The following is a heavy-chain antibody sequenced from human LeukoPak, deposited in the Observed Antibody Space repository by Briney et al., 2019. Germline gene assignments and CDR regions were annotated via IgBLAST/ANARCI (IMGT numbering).Heavy chain of an antibody. J-gene: IGHJ4*02. CDR2: IKENGGDK. D-gene: IGHD2-21*01. V-gene: IGHV3-7*01. CDR3: ARVPDCGGDCYSVRGTGGPFDY. Sequence: GGSLRLSCAVSGFTFTKYWMTWVRQAPGKGLEWVGNIKENGGDKNNMDSVKGRFTISRDNAKNSVYLQRSSLRAEDTAVYYCARVPDCGGDCYSVRGTGGPFDYWGQGTLVTVSS. CDR1: GFTFTKYW.